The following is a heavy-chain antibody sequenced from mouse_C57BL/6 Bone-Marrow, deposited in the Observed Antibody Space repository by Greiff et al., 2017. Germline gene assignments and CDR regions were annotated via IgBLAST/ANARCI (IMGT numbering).Heavy chain of an antibody. V-gene: IGHV14-3*01. CDR1: GFNIKHTY. CDR3: AHDSNYFAWFAY. D-gene: IGHD2-5*01. CDR2: IDPANGNT. Sequence: SVAELVRPGASVKLSCTASGFNIKHTYMHWVKQRPEQGLEWIGRIDPANGNTKYAPKFQGKATITADTSSNTAYLQLSSLTSEDTAIYYCAHDSNYFAWFAYWGQGTLVTVSA. J-gene: IGHJ3*01.